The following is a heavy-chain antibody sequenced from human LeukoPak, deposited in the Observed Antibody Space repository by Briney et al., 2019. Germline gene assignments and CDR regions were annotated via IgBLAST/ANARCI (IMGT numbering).Heavy chain of an antibody. Sequence: GGSLRLSCAASGFTFSSYWMSWVRQAPGKGLEWVANIEQDGGEKYYVDSVKGRFTISRDNAKNSLFLQMNSLGAEDTAVYYCARVRSGYYMDYWGQGTLVTVSS. J-gene: IGHJ4*02. V-gene: IGHV3-7*01. D-gene: IGHD3-22*01. CDR2: IEQDGGEK. CDR1: GFTFSSYW. CDR3: ARVRSGYYMDY.